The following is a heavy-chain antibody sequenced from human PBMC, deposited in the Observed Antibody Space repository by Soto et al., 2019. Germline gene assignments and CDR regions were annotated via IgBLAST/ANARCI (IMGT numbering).Heavy chain of an antibody. CDR3: ARIRFPGRYCSGGSCYSSYYFDY. Sequence: GSGPTLVNPTQTLTLTCTFSGFSLSTSGMCVSWIRQPPGKALEWLTRIDWNDDKYYSTSLKTRLTISKDTSKNQVVLTITNMDPVDTATYYCARIRFPGRYCSGGSCYSSYYFDYWGQGTLVTVSS. V-gene: IGHV2-70*11. CDR1: GFSLSTSGMC. J-gene: IGHJ4*02. D-gene: IGHD2-15*01. CDR2: IDWNDDK.